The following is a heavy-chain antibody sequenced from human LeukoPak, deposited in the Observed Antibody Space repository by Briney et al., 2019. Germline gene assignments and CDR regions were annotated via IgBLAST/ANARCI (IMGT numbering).Heavy chain of an antibody. V-gene: IGHV3-9*03. J-gene: IGHJ4*02. D-gene: IGHD6-19*01. Sequence: PGRSLRLSCAASGFTFDDYAMHWVRQAPGKGLEWVSGISWNSGSIGYADSVTGRFTISRDNAKNSLYLQMNSLRAEDMALYYCAKDSSGCLDYWGQGTLVTVSS. CDR2: ISWNSGSI. CDR1: GFTFDDYA. CDR3: AKDSSGCLDY.